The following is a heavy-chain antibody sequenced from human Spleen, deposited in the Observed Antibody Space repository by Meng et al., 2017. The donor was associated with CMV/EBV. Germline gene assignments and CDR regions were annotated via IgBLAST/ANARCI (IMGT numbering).Heavy chain of an antibody. Sequence: QVLLLQSGPEVKKPGASVRVSCKASPYAFGTYGISWVRQAPGLGLEWMGWFVNYRDTYPAPKFQDRVTMTTDTHTNTVIMELRSLTSDDTAVYCCVKGTPGRSYCDYWGQGTLVTVSS. D-gene: IGHD3-10*01. CDR3: VKGTPGRSYCDY. J-gene: IGHJ4*02. V-gene: IGHV1-18*01. CDR2: FVNYRDT. CDR1: PYAFGTYG.